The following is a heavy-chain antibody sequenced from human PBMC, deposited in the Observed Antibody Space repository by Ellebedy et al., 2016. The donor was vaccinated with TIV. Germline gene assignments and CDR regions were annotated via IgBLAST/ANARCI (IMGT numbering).Heavy chain of an antibody. CDR2: ISGSGGST. Sequence: GESLKISCAASGFTFSSYAMSWVRQAPGKGLEWVSAISGSGGSTYYADSVKGRFTISRDNSKNTLYLQMNSLRAEDTAVYYCAKDGPKTPEQGAMVYYYYYYGMDVWGQGTTVTVSS. D-gene: IGHD5-18*01. CDR1: GFTFSSYA. CDR3: AKDGPKTPEQGAMVYYYYYYGMDV. V-gene: IGHV3-23*01. J-gene: IGHJ6*02.